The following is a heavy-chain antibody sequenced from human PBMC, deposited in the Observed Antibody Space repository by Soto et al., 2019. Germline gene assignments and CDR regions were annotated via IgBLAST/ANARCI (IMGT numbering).Heavy chain of an antibody. CDR1: GYTFTTYA. CDR2: INTGKGNT. V-gene: IGHV1-3*04. J-gene: IGHJ4*02. CDR3: ARESTVVLRRLFDY. D-gene: IGHD2-8*01. Sequence: ASVKVSCKASGYTFTTYAIHWVRQPPGQRPERMGWINTGKGNTKYSQKFQCRVTFARDTLATTVYLELSSLKSEDTAVYYCARESTVVLRRLFDYWGQGSLVTVSS.